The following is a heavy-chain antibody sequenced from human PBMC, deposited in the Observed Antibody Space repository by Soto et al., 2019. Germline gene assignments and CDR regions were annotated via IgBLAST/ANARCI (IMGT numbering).Heavy chain of an antibody. CDR2: IIPIFGTA. D-gene: IGHD3-22*01. V-gene: IGHV1-69*13. J-gene: IGHJ4*02. Sequence: SVKVSCKASGGTFSSYAISWVRQAPGQGLEWMGGIIPIFGTANYAQKFQGRVTITADESTSTAYMELSSLRSEDTAVYYCARKRGFYYDSSGYYYALDYWGQGTLVTVSS. CDR3: ARKRGFYYDSSGYYYALDY. CDR1: GGTFSSYA.